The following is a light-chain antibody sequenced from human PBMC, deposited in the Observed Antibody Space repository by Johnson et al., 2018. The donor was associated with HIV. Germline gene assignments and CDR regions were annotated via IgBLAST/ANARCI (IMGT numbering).Light chain of an antibody. J-gene: IGLJ1*01. CDR2: DNN. CDR1: SSNIGNNY. Sequence: QSVLTQSPSVSAAPGQKVTISCSGSSSNIGNNYVSWYQQLPGTAPKLLIYDNNKRPSGIPDRFSGSKSGPSATLGITGLQTGDEADYYCGTWDSSLNAYVLGTGTKVTVL. CDR3: GTWDSSLNAYV. V-gene: IGLV1-51*01.